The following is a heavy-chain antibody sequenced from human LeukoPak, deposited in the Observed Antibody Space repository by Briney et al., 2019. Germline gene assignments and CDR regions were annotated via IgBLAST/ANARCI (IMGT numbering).Heavy chain of an antibody. D-gene: IGHD3-16*02. CDR3: ARRVSLYAGFDI. CDR1: SGSMNDYY. V-gene: IGHV4-59*08. CDR2: IYNNKYT. Sequence: SETLSLTCTVGSGSMNDYYWTWVRQPPGKRLEWLGRIYNNKYTDYNPFLKSRVSISEDTSKSQFSLNLNSVTAADTAVYYCARRVSLYAGFDIWGPGTMVTVSS. J-gene: IGHJ3*02.